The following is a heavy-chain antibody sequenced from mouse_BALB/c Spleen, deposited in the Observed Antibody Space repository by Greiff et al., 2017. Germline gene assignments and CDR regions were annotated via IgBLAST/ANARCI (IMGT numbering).Heavy chain of an antibody. V-gene: IGHV5-6-4*01. CDR3: TRDQVGGYFDY. Sequence: EVKLVESGGGLVKPGGSLKLSCAASGFTFSSYTMSWVRQTPEKRLEWVATISSGGGNTYYPDSVKGRFTISRDNAKNTLYLQMSSLKSEDTAMYYCTRDQVGGYFDYWGQGTTLTVSS. D-gene: IGHD1-1*02. CDR1: GFTFSSYT. CDR2: ISSGGGNT. J-gene: IGHJ2*01.